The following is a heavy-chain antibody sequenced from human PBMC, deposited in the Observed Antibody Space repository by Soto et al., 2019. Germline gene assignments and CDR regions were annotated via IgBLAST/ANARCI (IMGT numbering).Heavy chain of an antibody. D-gene: IGHD5-12*01. CDR3: AQAAGYINTWFFDS. CDR1: GDSVSSNSAA. J-gene: IGHJ4*02. CDR2: TYYRSKWYS. V-gene: IGHV6-1*01. Sequence: PSQTLSLTCAISGDSVSSNSAAWNWIRQSPSRGLEWLGRTYYRSKWYSDYAVSVKSRITINPDTSKNQFSLQLNSVTPEDTAVYYCAQAAGYINTWFFDSWAQGTLVTVSS.